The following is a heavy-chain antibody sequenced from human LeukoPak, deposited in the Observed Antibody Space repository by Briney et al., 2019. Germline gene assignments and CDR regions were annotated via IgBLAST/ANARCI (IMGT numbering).Heavy chain of an antibody. V-gene: IGHV3-21*05. J-gene: IGHJ6*02. D-gene: IGHD6-13*01. CDR1: GFTFSSYA. CDR3: ARTRQQRYYYYGMDV. CDR2: ISSSSSYT. Sequence: GGSLRLSCAASGFTFSSYAMSWVRQAPGKGLEWVSYISSSSSYTNYADSVKGRFTISRDNAKNSLYLQMNSLRAEDMAVYYCARTRQQRYYYYGMDVWGQGTTVTVSS.